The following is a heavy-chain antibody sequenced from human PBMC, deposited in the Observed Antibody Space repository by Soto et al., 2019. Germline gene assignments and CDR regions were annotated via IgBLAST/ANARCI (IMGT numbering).Heavy chain of an antibody. Sequence: LPLTCTVSGGSISPFYWSWVRQPPGKGLEWIGYLYYSGNTNYNPSLKSRVTISVDASKNQVSLRLTSVTAADTAVYYCARVGGVAARTFDYWGQGTVVTVSS. CDR1: GGSISPFY. CDR2: LYYSGNT. D-gene: IGHD2-15*01. V-gene: IGHV4-59*01. CDR3: ARVGGVAARTFDY. J-gene: IGHJ4*02.